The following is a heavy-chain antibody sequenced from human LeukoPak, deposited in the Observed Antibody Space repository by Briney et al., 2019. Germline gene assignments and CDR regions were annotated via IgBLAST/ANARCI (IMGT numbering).Heavy chain of an antibody. CDR1: GFTFSSYW. Sequence: PGGSLRLSCAASGFTFSSYWMSWVRQAPGKGLEWVANIKQDGSEKYYVDSVKGRFTISRDNAKNPLYLQMNSLRAEDTAVYYCARVDAIFGVVIARKFDYWGQGTLVTVSS. D-gene: IGHD3-3*01. CDR3: ARVDAIFGVVIARKFDY. J-gene: IGHJ4*02. CDR2: IKQDGSEK. V-gene: IGHV3-7*01.